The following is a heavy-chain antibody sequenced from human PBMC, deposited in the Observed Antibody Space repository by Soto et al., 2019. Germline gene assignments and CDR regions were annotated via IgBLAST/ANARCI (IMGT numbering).Heavy chain of an antibody. CDR1: GYSFTTYN. V-gene: IGHV1-46*01. Sequence: ASVKASCKASGYSFTTYNLHWVRQAPGQGLEWMGIINPSVGSTTYAQNFQDRVTMTRDTSTTTVYMELSSLRSEDTAVYYCARARDMDVWGQGTTVTVSS. J-gene: IGHJ6*02. CDR3: ARARDMDV. CDR2: INPSVGST.